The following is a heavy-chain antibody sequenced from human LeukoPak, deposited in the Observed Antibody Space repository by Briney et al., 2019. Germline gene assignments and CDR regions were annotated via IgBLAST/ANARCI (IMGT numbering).Heavy chain of an antibody. CDR1: GYTFTSYV. CDR3: ARDSALRTRGVPADY. J-gene: IGHJ4*02. D-gene: IGHD2-2*01. V-gene: IGHV1-18*01. Sequence: ASVKVSCKPSGYTFTSYVISWVRQAPGQGLEWMGWISAYNGNTNYAQKLQGRVTMTTDTSTSTAYMELRSLRSDGTAVYYCARDSALRTRGVPADYWGQGTLVTVS. CDR2: ISAYNGNT.